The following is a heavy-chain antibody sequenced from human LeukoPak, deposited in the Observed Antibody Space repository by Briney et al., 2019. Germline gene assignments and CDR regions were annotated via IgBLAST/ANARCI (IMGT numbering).Heavy chain of an antibody. Sequence: ASVKVSCKASGYTFTSYGISWVRQAPGQGLEWMGIINPSGGSTSYAQKFQGRVTMTRDTSTSTVYMELSSLRSEDTAVYYCARATMYYFDYWGQGTLVTVSS. CDR1: GYTFTSYG. D-gene: IGHD3-10*02. J-gene: IGHJ4*02. CDR2: INPSGGST. CDR3: ARATMYYFDY. V-gene: IGHV1-46*01.